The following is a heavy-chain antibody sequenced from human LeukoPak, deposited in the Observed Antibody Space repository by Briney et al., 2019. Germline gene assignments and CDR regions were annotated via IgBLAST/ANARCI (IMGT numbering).Heavy chain of an antibody. Sequence: GGSLRLSCAASGFTFSSYAMSWVRQAPGKGLEWVSAIGGDAVSTYYADSVKGRFSISRDNSKNTLYLQMNSLRAEDTAVYYCARGDYGDYQDAFDIWGQGTMVTVSS. D-gene: IGHD4-17*01. CDR2: IGGDAVST. J-gene: IGHJ3*02. CDR3: ARGDYGDYQDAFDI. CDR1: GFTFSSYA. V-gene: IGHV3-23*01.